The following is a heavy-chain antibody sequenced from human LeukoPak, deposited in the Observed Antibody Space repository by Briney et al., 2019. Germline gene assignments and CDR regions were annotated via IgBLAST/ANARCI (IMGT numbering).Heavy chain of an antibody. CDR1: GGSISSSSYY. Sequence: SETLSLTCTVSGGSISSSSYYWDWIRQPPGKGLEWIGSIYYSGSTNYNPSLKSRVTISVDTSKNQFSLKLSSVTAADTAVYYCARDLTVYYDSSGYNDRYFDYWGQGTLVTVSS. D-gene: IGHD3-22*01. J-gene: IGHJ4*02. CDR3: ARDLTVYYDSSGYNDRYFDY. V-gene: IGHV4-39*07. CDR2: IYYSGST.